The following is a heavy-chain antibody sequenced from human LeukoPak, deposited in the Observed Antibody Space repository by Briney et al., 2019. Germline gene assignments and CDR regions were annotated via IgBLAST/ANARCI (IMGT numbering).Heavy chain of an antibody. V-gene: IGHV4-4*09. Sequence: SETLSLTCTVSGGSISSYYWSWIRQPPGKGLEWIGYIYTSGSTNYNPSLKSRVTISVDTSKNQFSLKLSSVTAADTAVYYCAQSRGYYFDYWGQGTLVTASS. D-gene: IGHD6-19*01. CDR1: GGSISSYY. CDR3: AQSRGYYFDY. J-gene: IGHJ4*02. CDR2: IYTSGST.